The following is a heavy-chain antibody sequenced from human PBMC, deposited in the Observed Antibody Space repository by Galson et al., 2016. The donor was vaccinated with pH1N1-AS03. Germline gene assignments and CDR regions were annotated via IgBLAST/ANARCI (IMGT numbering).Heavy chain of an antibody. V-gene: IGHV3-11*06. CDR1: GFTSSDYY. Sequence: SLRLSCAASGFTSSDYYMSWIRQAPGKELEWVSYISSSSSYTNYADSVKGRFTISRDNAKNSLYLQMNSLRAEDTAVYYCARRDSGWNWYFDLWGRGTLVTVSS. J-gene: IGHJ2*01. D-gene: IGHD6-19*01. CDR2: ISSSSSYT. CDR3: ARRDSGWNWYFDL.